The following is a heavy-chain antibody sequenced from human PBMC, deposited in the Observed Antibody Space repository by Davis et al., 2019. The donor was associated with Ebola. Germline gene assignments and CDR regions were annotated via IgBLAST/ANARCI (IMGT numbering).Heavy chain of an antibody. CDR2: ISGTGYST. D-gene: IGHD5-24*01. CDR1: GFTSSNYA. Sequence: PSETLSLTCAASGFTSSNYAINWVRQAPGKGLEWVSSISGTGYSTYYADSVKGRFTISRDNSKNVLYLHMSSLRADDTAMYYCARDGYNYIALDIWGRGTMVTVSS. CDR3: ARDGYNYIALDI. V-gene: IGHV3-23*01. J-gene: IGHJ3*02.